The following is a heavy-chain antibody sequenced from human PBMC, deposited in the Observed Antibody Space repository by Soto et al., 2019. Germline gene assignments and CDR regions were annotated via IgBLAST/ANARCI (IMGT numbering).Heavy chain of an antibody. D-gene: IGHD6-13*01. CDR1: GYAFSSYG. Sequence: LRLDCAAAGYAFSSYGMHWVRKAPGKGLEWVAVISYDGSNKYYADSVKGRFTISRDNSKNTLYLQMNSLRAEDTAVYYCAKDSSSWDYYYYYGMDVWGQGTTVTVSS. V-gene: IGHV3-30*18. CDR2: ISYDGSNK. CDR3: AKDSSSWDYYYYYGMDV. J-gene: IGHJ6*02.